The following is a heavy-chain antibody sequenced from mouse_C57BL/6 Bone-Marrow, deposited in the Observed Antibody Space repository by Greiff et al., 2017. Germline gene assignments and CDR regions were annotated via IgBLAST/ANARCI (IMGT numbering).Heavy chain of an antibody. V-gene: IGHV1-19*01. D-gene: IGHD1-1*01. Sequence: VQLKESGPVLVKPGASVKMSCKASGYTFPDYYMNWVQQSHGKSLEWIGVINPYNGGTSYNQKFKGKDTLTVDKSSSTAYMELNSLTSEDSAVYYCARNYASRGLDYWGQGTSVTVSS. CDR3: ARNYASRGLDY. CDR1: GYTFPDYY. J-gene: IGHJ4*01. CDR2: INPYNGGT.